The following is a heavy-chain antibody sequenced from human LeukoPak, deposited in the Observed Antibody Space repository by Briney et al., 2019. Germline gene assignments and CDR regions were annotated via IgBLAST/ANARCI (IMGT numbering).Heavy chain of an antibody. CDR2: INAGNGNT. CDR3: ARARVRYYDILIDENPPFDY. Sequence: ASVKVSCKASGYTFTSYAMHWVRQAPGQRLEWMGWINAGNGNTKYSQKFQGRVTITRDTSASTAYMELSSLRSEDTAVYYCARARVRYYDILIDENPPFDYWGQGTLVTVSS. J-gene: IGHJ4*02. D-gene: IGHD3-9*01. CDR1: GYTFTSYA. V-gene: IGHV1-3*01.